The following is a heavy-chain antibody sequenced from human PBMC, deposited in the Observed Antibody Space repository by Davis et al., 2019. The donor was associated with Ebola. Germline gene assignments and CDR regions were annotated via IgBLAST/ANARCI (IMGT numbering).Heavy chain of an antibody. Sequence: MPSETLSLPFTVSGGSISSDVYYWNWVRQPPGKGLEWIGYIYYSGSTYYNPSLKSRVSISVDTSNNQFSLKLSSVSAADTAVYYCERGEGDGIWFEYWYFDIWGRGTLVTVSS. J-gene: IGHJ2*01. CDR1: GGSISSDVYY. V-gene: IGHV4-30-4*01. CDR2: IYYSGST. D-gene: IGHD3-10*01. CDR3: ERGEGDGIWFEYWYFDI.